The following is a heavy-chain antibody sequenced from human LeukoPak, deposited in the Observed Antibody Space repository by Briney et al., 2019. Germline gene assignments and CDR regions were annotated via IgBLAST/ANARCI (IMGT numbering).Heavy chain of an antibody. CDR2: ISSSGSTI. CDR1: GFAFSDYY. J-gene: IGHJ5*02. D-gene: IGHD3-22*01. CDR3: ARTLTTMIVVVITNNWFDP. Sequence: PGGSLRLSCAASGFAFSDYYMSWIRQAPGKGLEWVSYISSSGSTIYYADSVKGRFTISRDNAKNSLYLQMNSLRAEDTAVYYCARTLTTMIVVVITNNWFDPWGQGTLVTVSS. V-gene: IGHV3-11*01.